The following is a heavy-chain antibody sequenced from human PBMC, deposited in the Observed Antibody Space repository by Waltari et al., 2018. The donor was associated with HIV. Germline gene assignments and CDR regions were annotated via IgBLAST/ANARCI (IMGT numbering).Heavy chain of an antibody. CDR3: ARIRENSRVYGGFDP. J-gene: IGHJ5*02. CDR1: GFSLSTSGMC. Sequence: QVTLRESGPALVKPTQTLTLTCTFSGFSLSTSGMCVSWIRQPPGKALEWLALIDWDDDKYYNTSLKTRLTISKDTSKNQVVLTMTNMDPVDTATYYCARIRENSRVYGGFDPWGQGTLVTVSS. D-gene: IGHD3-22*01. V-gene: IGHV2-70*01. CDR2: IDWDDDK.